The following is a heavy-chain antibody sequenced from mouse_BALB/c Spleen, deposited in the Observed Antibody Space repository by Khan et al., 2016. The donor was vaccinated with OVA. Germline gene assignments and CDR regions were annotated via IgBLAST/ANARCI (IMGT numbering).Heavy chain of an antibody. Sequence: EVELVESGGDLVKPGGSLRLSCAASGFTFSAYGMAWVRQAPEKRLEWVAIINSDGGYNYYQDNVKGRFTISRNNAENTLSLQMSSLKSADTAIYYCASHLTGSFAYWGQGTLVTVSA. D-gene: IGHD4-1*01. J-gene: IGHJ3*01. CDR1: GFTFSAYG. CDR3: ASHLTGSFAY. V-gene: IGHV5-6*01. CDR2: INSDGGYN.